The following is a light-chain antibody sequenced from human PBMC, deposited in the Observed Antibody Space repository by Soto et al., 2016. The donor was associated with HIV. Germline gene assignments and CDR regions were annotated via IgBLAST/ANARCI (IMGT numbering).Light chain of an antibody. CDR2: KAS. Sequence: DIQMTQSPSTLSASVGDRVTITCRASQSVGNWLAWYQQKPGKAPKLLIYKASNLEGGVPSRFSGSGSGTDFTLIISSLQPEDFATYYCQQSYNTPRTFGQGTMVEIK. CDR3: QQSYNTPRT. V-gene: IGKV1-5*03. J-gene: IGKJ1*01. CDR1: QSVGNW.